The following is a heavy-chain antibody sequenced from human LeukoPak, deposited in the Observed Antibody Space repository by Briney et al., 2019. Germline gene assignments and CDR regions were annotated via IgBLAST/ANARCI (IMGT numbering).Heavy chain of an antibody. CDR1: GGSVINTNW. CDR2: VHLDGRT. J-gene: IGHJ4*02. D-gene: IGHD3-3*01. Sequence: SETLSLTCGVSGGSVINTNWWTWVRQPPGKGLEWIGEVHLDGRTNYNPSLESRFTMSVDVSENQVSLKLTSVTAADTAVYYCAREGGFYRPLDYSGQGTLVTVSS. CDR3: AREGGFYRPLDY. V-gene: IGHV4-4*02.